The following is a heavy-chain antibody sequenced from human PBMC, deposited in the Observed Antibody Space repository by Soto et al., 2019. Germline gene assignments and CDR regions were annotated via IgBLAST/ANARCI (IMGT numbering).Heavy chain of an antibody. CDR1: GFTVSSNH. J-gene: IGHJ4*02. CDR3: ATGGDTAKDGY. Sequence: GGSLRLSCAASGFTVSSNHVTWVRQAPGRGPEWVSTIYYNDNTFYADSVKGRFTISRDNSKNMVYLQMNSLRAEDTALYYCATGGDTAKDGYWGQGTLVTVSS. V-gene: IGHV3-53*01. D-gene: IGHD5-18*01. CDR2: IYYNDNT.